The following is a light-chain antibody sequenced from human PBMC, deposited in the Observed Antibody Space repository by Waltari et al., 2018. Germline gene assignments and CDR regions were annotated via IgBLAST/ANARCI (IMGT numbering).Light chain of an antibody. CDR3: MQGTHWPYT. Sequence: QSLGHSDVDTDLMWFQQRPGQSPRRLIDKVSNRESGVPDRFSGSWSDTDFTLKSSRVEADDVEVYYCMQGTHWPYTFGQGTRLDIK. J-gene: IGKJ2*01. CDR2: KVS. V-gene: IGKV2-30*02. CDR1: QSLGHSDVDTD.